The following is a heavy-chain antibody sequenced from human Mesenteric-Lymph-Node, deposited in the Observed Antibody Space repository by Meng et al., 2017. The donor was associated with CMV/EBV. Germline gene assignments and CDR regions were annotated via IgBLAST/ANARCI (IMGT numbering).Heavy chain of an antibody. CDR2: IIPIFGTA. CDR3: AREPWELLPPNHYYYYGMDV. Sequence: SVKVSCKASGGTFSSYAISWVRQAPGQGLEWMGGIIPIFGTANYAQKFQGRVTITTDESTSTAYMELSSLRSEDTAVHYCAREPWELLPPNHYYYYGMDVWGQGTTVTVSS. D-gene: IGHD1-26*01. J-gene: IGHJ6*02. V-gene: IGHV1-69*05. CDR1: GGTFSSYA.